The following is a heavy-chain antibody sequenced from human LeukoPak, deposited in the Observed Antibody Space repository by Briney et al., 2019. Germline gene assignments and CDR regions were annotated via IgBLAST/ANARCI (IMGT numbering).Heavy chain of an antibody. D-gene: IGHD3-22*01. CDR2: IYYSGST. Sequence: PSETLSLTCTVSGGSISSISYYWGWIRQPPGKGLEWIGSIYYSGSTYYNPSLKSRVTISVDTSKNQFSLKLSSVTAADTAVYYCAREKYSYYDTSGFYDFPQNWFDPWGQGTLVTVSP. V-gene: IGHV4-39*01. J-gene: IGHJ5*02. CDR3: AREKYSYYDTSGFYDFPQNWFDP. CDR1: GGSISSISYY.